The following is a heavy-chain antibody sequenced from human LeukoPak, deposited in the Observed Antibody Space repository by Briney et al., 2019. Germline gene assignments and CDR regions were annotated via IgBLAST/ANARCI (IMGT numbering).Heavy chain of an antibody. CDR1: GFTFSSYS. CDR2: ISSSSSYI. CDR3: ASSLSARGTDY. D-gene: IGHD1-1*01. Sequence: GGSLRLSCAASGFTFSSYSMNWVRQAPGKGLEWVSSISSSSSYIYYADTVKGRFTISRDNAKNSLYLQMNSLRAEDTAVYYCASSLSARGTDYWGQGTLVTVSS. V-gene: IGHV3-21*01. J-gene: IGHJ4*02.